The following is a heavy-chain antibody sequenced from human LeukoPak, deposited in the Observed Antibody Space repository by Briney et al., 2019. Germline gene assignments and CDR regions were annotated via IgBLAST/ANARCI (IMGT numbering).Heavy chain of an antibody. CDR3: ARVSSGWGYYFDY. J-gene: IGHJ4*02. Sequence: ASVKVSCKASGYTFTSYYMHWVRQTPGQGLEWMGIVNPSGGSTSYAQKFQGRVTMTRDTSTSTVYMELSSLRSEDTAVYYCARVSSGWGYYFDYWGQGTLVTVSS. CDR1: GYTFTSYY. D-gene: IGHD6-19*01. V-gene: IGHV1-46*01. CDR2: VNPSGGST.